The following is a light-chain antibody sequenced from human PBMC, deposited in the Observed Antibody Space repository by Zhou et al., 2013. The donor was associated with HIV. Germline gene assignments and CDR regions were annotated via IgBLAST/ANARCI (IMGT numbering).Light chain of an antibody. Sequence: MTQSPYTLSASVGDRVTITCRASQSISTNLAWYQQRPGQAPRVLIYDASTRATLTPARFSGSGSGTDFTLVISGLRSEDFAVYFCQQYSNWPMFTFGQGTYVDLK. V-gene: IGKV3-15*01. CDR3: QQYSNWPMFT. J-gene: IGKJ2*01. CDR1: QSISTN. CDR2: DAS.